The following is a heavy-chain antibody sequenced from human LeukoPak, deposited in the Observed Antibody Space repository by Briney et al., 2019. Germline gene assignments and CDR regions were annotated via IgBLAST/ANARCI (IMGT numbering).Heavy chain of an antibody. CDR1: GFTFSSYW. D-gene: IGHD1-26*01. CDR3: AREWGWEDGEPPDY. Sequence: PGGSLRLSCAASGFTFSSYWMHWVRQAPGKGLVWVSRINSDGSVTTYAGSVKGRFTISRDNAKKTLYLQMNSLRAEDTAVYYCAREWGWEDGEPPDYWGQGTLVTVSS. J-gene: IGHJ4*02. CDR2: INSDGSVT. V-gene: IGHV3-74*01.